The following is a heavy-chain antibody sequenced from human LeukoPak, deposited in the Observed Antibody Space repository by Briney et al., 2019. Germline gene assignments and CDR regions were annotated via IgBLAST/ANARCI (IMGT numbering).Heavy chain of an antibody. J-gene: IGHJ6*03. V-gene: IGHV1-18*01. D-gene: IGHD4-17*01. CDR2: VSGFNGNT. CDR3: ARATTTYYMDV. Sequence: GASVKVSCKASGYTFTSYGISWVRQAPGQGLEWVGWVSGFNGNTNYAQKFQGRVTMTTDTSASTAYMELSSLRSEDTAVYYCARATTTYYMDVWGKGTTVTVSS. CDR1: GYTFTSYG.